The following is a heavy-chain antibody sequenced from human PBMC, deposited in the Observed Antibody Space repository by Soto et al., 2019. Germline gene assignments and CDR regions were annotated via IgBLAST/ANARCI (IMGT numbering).Heavy chain of an antibody. CDR2: IKQDGSEK. J-gene: IGHJ4*02. V-gene: IGHV3-7*01. CDR3: ARDRRYYYDRSGHPY. CDR1: GFTFSTYW. Sequence: EVQLVESGGGLVQPGESLRLSCAVSGFTFSTYWMSWVRQAPGKGLEWVANIKQDGSEKYYVDSVKGRFSISRDNAKNSLYLQMNSLRAEDTAVYYCARDRRYYYDRSGHPYWGQGTLVTVSS. D-gene: IGHD3-22*01.